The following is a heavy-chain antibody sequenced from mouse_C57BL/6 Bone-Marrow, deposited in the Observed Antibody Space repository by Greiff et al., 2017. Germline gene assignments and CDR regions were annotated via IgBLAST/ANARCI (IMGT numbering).Heavy chain of an antibody. D-gene: IGHD1-1*01. V-gene: IGHV1-80*01. J-gene: IGHJ2*01. CDR3: ARDYYGMSPFDY. Sequence: VQLQESGAELVTPGPSVKISCKASGYAFSSYWMNWVKQRPGKGLEWIGQIYPGDGDTNYNGKFKGKATLTADISSSTAYMQRNSLSSEDSAVYFCARDYYGMSPFDYWGQGTTLTVSS. CDR2: IYPGDGDT. CDR1: GYAFSSYW.